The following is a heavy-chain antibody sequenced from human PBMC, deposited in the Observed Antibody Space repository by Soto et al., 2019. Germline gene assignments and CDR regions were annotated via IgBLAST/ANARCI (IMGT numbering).Heavy chain of an antibody. CDR3: ASNFLLRGQAAYYYDSSGYYYYFDY. CDR1: GGTFSSYA. V-gene: IGHV1-69*13. CDR2: IIPIFGTA. J-gene: IGHJ4*02. Sequence: ASVKVSCKASGGTFSSYAISWVRQAPGQGLEWMGGIIPIFGTANYAQKFQGRVTITADESTSTAYMELSSLRSEDTAVYYCASNFLLRGQAAYYYDSSGYYYYFDYWGQGTLVTVSS. D-gene: IGHD3-22*01.